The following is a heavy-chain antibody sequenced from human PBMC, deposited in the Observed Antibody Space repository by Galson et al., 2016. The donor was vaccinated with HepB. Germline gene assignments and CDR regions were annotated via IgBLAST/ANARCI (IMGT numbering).Heavy chain of an antibody. D-gene: IGHD4-17*01. CDR1: GDSISDGGYY. CDR2: IYYSGRT. J-gene: IGHJ4*02. Sequence: TLSLTCTVSGDSISDGGYYWNWIRQHPGKGLEWIGYIYYSGRTDYNPSLKSRIAISVDTSKNQFSLKLSYVTVADTAVYYCARDGHDYGLDYFDYWGQGILVTVSS. V-gene: IGHV4-31*03. CDR3: ARDGHDYGLDYFDY.